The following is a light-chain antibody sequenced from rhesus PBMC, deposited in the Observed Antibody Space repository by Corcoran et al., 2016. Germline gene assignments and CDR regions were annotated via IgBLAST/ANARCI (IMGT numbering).Light chain of an antibody. CDR1: QGISSW. J-gene: IGKJ3*01. CDR3: LQCRSSPFT. CDR2: KAA. V-gene: IGKV1-22*01. Sequence: DIQMTQSPSSLSASVGDRVTITCHASQGISSWLAWYQQKPGKAPNLLIYKAASLQSGVPSRFSGSGSGTDYTLTISSLQSEDFATYSCLQCRSSPFTFGPGTKLEIK.